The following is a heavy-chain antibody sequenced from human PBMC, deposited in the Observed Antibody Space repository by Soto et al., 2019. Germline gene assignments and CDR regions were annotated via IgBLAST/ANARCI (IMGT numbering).Heavy chain of an antibody. Sequence: ASVKVSCKASGYTFTSYGISWVRQAPGQGLEWMGWISAYNGNTNYAQKLQGRVTMTTDTSTSTAYMELRSLRSDDTAVYYCARDSRVTGTTWPSVYWGQGTLVTVSS. CDR3: ARDSRVTGTTWPSVY. J-gene: IGHJ4*02. V-gene: IGHV1-18*01. CDR2: ISAYNGNT. D-gene: IGHD1-7*01. CDR1: GYTFTSYG.